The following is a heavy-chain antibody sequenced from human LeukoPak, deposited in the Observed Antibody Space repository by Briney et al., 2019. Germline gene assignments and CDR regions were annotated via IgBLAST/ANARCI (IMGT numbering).Heavy chain of an antibody. J-gene: IGHJ4*02. CDR1: GFTFSGNA. CDR3: AKDVIHWSFDH. Sequence: XXXXASGFTFSGNAMGWVRQAPGKGLEWVSGIGSDENRLYADSVKGRFTISRDNSKNTLYLQMNSLRVEDTAVYYCAKDVIHWSFDHWGQGTLVTVSS. CDR2: IGSDENR. V-gene: IGHV3-23*01. D-gene: IGHD2-8*02.